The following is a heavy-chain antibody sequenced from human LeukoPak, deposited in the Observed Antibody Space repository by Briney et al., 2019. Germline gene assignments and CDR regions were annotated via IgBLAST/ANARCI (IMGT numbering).Heavy chain of an antibody. V-gene: IGHV4-34*01. D-gene: IGHD6-6*01. Sequence: KPSETLSLTCAVYGGSFSGYYWSWIRQPPGKGLGWIGEINHSGSTNYNPSLKSRVTISVDTSKNQFSLKLSSVTAADTAVYYCARGRGMGSFYYYYYGMDVWGQGTTVTVSS. J-gene: IGHJ6*02. CDR2: INHSGST. CDR1: GGSFSGYY. CDR3: ARGRGMGSFYYYYYGMDV.